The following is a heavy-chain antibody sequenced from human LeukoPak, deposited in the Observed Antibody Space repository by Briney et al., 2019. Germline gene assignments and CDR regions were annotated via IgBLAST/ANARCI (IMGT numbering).Heavy chain of an antibody. CDR2: INHSGST. Sequence: SETLSLTCAVYGGSFSGYYWSWIRQPPGKGLEWIGEINHSGSTNYNPSLKSRVTISVDTSKNQFSLKLSSVTAADTAVYYCASSRAGTWSYFGYWGQGTLVTVSS. CDR3: ASSRAGTWSYFGY. CDR1: GGSFSGYY. J-gene: IGHJ4*02. V-gene: IGHV4-34*01. D-gene: IGHD3-10*01.